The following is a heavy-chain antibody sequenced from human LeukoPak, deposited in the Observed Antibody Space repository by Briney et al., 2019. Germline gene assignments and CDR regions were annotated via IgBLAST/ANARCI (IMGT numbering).Heavy chain of an antibody. V-gene: IGHV4-4*07. D-gene: IGHD3-10*01. J-gene: IGHJ5*02. Sequence: SETLSLTCTVSGGSISTYYWRWLRQPAGKGLEWIGRIYTSGLPNHNPSLKSRVTMAVDPSKNQFSLEMTSVASADTAVYYWSRSLWFGVSIWFCPSGERTLGSVSS. CDR3: SRSLWFGVSIWFCP. CDR1: GGSISTYY. CDR2: IYTSGLP.